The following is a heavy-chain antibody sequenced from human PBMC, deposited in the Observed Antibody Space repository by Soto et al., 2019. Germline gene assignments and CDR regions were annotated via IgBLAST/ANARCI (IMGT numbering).Heavy chain of an antibody. CDR2: IFPRDSDT. J-gene: IGHJ6*02. V-gene: IGHV5-51*01. CDR1: GYGFSNYW. CDR3: ATSDSYRDYYYGMDV. Sequence: PGESLKISCEGSGYGFSNYWIGWVRQKSGKGLEWMGIIFPRDSDTKYNPSLQGQVTISADKSISTAYLQWSSLKASDTAMYYCATSDSYRDYYYGMDVWGQGTTVTVSS. D-gene: IGHD2-15*01.